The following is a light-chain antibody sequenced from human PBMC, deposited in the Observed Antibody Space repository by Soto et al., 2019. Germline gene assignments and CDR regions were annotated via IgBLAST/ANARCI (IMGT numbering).Light chain of an antibody. CDR2: KAS. J-gene: IGKJ1*01. CDR3: QQYNSYCK. V-gene: IGKV1-5*03. CDR1: QSISSW. Sequence: DLQMTQSPSTLSASGGDRVTITCRARQSISSWLAWYQQNPGKAPKLLIYKASSLESGVPSRFSGSGSGTECTLTISSLQPDDFATYYCQQYNSYCKFGQGTKVEIK.